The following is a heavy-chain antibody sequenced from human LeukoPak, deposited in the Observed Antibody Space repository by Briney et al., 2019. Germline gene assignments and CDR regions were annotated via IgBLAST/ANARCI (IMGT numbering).Heavy chain of an antibody. CDR1: NYPLTRDYY. Sequence: PETLSLTCAVSNYPLTRDYYWVWTRQPPGQGREWIGQIFHSGIAHYNPSLKSRVTMSVDTSRSQFSVNLNSVTAADTAVYFCGRAGFGTAYNSFYYYMDVWGKGAT. D-gene: IGHD3-16*01. V-gene: IGHV4-38-2*01. CDR2: IFHSGIA. CDR3: GRAGFGTAYNSFYYYMDV. J-gene: IGHJ6*03.